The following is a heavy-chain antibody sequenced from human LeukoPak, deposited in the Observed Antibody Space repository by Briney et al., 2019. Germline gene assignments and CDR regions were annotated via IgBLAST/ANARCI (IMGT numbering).Heavy chain of an antibody. Sequence: ASVKVSCKASGYTFTSYYMHWVRQAPGQGLEWMGIINPSGGSTSYAQKFQGRVTMTRDMSTSTVYMELSSLRSEDTAVYYCARDPYFSGYDSRVIDHWGQGNLVTVSS. J-gene: IGHJ4*02. CDR2: INPSGGST. CDR3: ARDPYFSGYDSRVIDH. D-gene: IGHD5-12*01. V-gene: IGHV1-46*01. CDR1: GYTFTSYY.